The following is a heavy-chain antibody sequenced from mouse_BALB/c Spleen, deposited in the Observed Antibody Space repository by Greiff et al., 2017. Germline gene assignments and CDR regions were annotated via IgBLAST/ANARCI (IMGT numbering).Heavy chain of an antibody. CDR1: GFTFNTYA. CDR3: VRRGNWSWFAY. Sequence: EVQRVESGGGLVQPKGSLKLSCAASGFTFNTYAMNWVRQAPGKGLEWVARIRSKSNNYATYYADSVKDRFTISRDDSQSMLYLQMNNLKTEDTAMYYCVRRGNWSWFAYWGQGTLVTVSA. CDR2: IRSKSNNYAT. V-gene: IGHV10-1*02. J-gene: IGHJ3*01. D-gene: IGHD4-1*01.